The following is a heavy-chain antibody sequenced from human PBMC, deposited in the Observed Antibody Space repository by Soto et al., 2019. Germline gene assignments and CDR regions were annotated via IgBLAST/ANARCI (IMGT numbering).Heavy chain of an antibody. CDR3: TKSRGYSYGFGANYFDY. V-gene: IGHV3-15*07. CDR2: IKSKTDGGTT. Sequence: GGSLRLSCAASGFTFSNAWMNWVRQAPGKGLEWVGRIKSKTDGGTTDYAAPVKGRFTISRDDSKNTLYLQMNSLKTEDTAVYYCTKSRGYSYGFGANYFDYWGQGTLDTVSS. CDR1: GFTFSNAW. J-gene: IGHJ4*02. D-gene: IGHD5-18*01.